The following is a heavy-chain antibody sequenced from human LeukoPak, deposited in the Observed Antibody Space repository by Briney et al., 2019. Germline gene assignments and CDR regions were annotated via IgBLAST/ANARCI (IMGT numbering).Heavy chain of an antibody. D-gene: IGHD2-2*01. CDR2: INHSGST. CDR3: ARGPRRVQIVPAAIHY. J-gene: IGHJ4*02. Sequence: SETLSLTCAVYGGSFSGYYWSWIRQPPGKGLEWIGEINHSGSTNYNPSLKSRVTISVDTSKNQFSLKLSSVTAADTAVYHCARGPRRVQIVPAAIHYWGQGTLVTVSS. V-gene: IGHV4-34*01. CDR1: GGSFSGYY.